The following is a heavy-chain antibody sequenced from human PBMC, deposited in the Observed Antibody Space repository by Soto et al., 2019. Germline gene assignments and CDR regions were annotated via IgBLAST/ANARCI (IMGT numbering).Heavy chain of an antibody. CDR2: VYYTGST. Sequence: SETLSLTCSVSGGSISGSYWSCIRQSPWKGLEWLGYVYYTGSTNYSPSLRSRVSISVDTSKNEFSLRLSSVTAADTAVYFCARSVAVPGAHMDYWGQGTKVTVSS. J-gene: IGHJ4*02. D-gene: IGHD6-19*01. V-gene: IGHV4-59*01. CDR1: GGSISGSY. CDR3: ARSVAVPGAHMDY.